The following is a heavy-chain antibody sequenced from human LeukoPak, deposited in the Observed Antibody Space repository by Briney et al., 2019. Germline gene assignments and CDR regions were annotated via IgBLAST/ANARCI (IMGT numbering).Heavy chain of an antibody. CDR1: GGSISSSSYY. V-gene: IGHV4-39*01. Sequence: PSETLSLTCTVSGGSISSSSYYWAWIRQPPGKGLEYIGSYSESTYYNPSLKSRVTISVDTSKKQFSLKLSSVTAADTAVYYCARSSYGAGSKPYWVDYWGQGTLVTVSS. J-gene: IGHJ4*02. CDR2: YSEST. CDR3: ARSSYGAGSKPYWVDY. D-gene: IGHD3-10*01.